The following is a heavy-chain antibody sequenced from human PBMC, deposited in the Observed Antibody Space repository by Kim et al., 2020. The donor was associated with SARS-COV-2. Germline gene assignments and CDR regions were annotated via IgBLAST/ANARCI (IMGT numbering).Heavy chain of an antibody. CDR1: GYTFTKYG. CDR2: ISAYNDNT. J-gene: IGHJ4*02. V-gene: IGHV1-18*01. Sequence: ASVKVSCRTSGYTFTKYGISWVRQAPGQGLEWMGWISAYNDNTNYAQKLQDRVTMTTDTSTRTVYMELRSLRSDDSAVYYCARDVGQFDSNAYFHWGPGTMVTVSS. D-gene: IGHD3-22*01. CDR3: ARDVGQFDSNAYFH.